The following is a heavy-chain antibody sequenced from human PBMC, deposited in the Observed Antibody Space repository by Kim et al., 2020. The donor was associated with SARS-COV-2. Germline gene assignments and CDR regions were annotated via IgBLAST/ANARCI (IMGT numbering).Heavy chain of an antibody. CDR3: ARAIIDSEDGIVVVTDTHFDY. V-gene: IGHV4-31*03. D-gene: IGHD2-21*02. J-gene: IGHJ4*02. Sequence: TLSLTCTVSGGSISSGGYYWSWIRQHPGKGLEWIGYIYYSGSTYYNPSLKSRVTISVDTSKNQFSLKLSSVTAADTAVYYCARAIIDSEDGIVVVTDTHFDYWGQGTLVTVSS. CDR2: IYYSGST. CDR1: GGSISSGGYY.